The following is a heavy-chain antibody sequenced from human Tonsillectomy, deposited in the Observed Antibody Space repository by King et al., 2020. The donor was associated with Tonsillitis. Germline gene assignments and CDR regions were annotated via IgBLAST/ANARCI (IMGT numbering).Heavy chain of an antibody. D-gene: IGHD6-19*01. CDR2: ISGSGDTT. J-gene: IGHJ5*02. V-gene: IGHV3-23*04. CDR1: GFTFSNNA. CDR3: AKVTIAVARFDP. Sequence: VQLVESGGGLGQPGGSLRLACAASGFTFSNNAMSWVRQAPGKGLEWVSRISGSGDTTFNADSVKGRFTISRDNSKNTLYLQMNSLIAEDTAVYYCAKVTIAVARFDPWGQGTLVTVSS.